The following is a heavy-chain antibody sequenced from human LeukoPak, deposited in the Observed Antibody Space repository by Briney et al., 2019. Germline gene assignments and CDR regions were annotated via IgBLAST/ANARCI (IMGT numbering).Heavy chain of an antibody. J-gene: IGHJ4*02. D-gene: IGHD1-1*01. V-gene: IGHV4-39*07. CDR1: GGSISSSSYY. CDR3: ARGNNYQDY. Sequence: SETLSLTCTVSGGSISSSSYYWGWIRQPPGKGLEWIGNIYYSGSTYYNPSLKSRVTISVDTSKNQFSLKLSSVTAADTAMYYCARGNNYQDYWGQGTLVTVSS. CDR2: IYYSGST.